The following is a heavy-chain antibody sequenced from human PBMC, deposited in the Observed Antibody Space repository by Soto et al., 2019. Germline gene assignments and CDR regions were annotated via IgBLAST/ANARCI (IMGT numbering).Heavy chain of an antibody. D-gene: IGHD4-4*01. Sequence: PSETLSLTCAVYGGSFSGYYWSWIRQPPGKGLEWIGEINHSGSTNYNPFLKSRVTISVDTSKNQFSLKLSFVTAADTAVYYCARRLQGIFDYWGQGTLVTVSS. CDR2: INHSGST. CDR3: ARRLQGIFDY. V-gene: IGHV4-34*01. J-gene: IGHJ4*02. CDR1: GGSFSGYY.